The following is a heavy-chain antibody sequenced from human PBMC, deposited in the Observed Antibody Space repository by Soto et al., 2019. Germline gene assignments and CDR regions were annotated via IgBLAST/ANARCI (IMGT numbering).Heavy chain of an antibody. V-gene: IGHV1-69*13. Sequence: SVKVSCKASGGTFSSYAISWVRQAPGQGLEWMGGIIPIFGTANYAQKFQGRVTITADESTSTAYMELSSLRSEDTAVCYCARLLTPRGYVDYWGQGTLVTVSS. J-gene: IGHJ4*02. CDR1: GGTFSSYA. CDR3: ARLLTPRGYVDY. D-gene: IGHD2-15*01. CDR2: IIPIFGTA.